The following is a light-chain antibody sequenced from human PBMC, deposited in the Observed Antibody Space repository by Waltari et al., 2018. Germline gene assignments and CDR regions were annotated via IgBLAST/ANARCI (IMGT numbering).Light chain of an antibody. Sequence: DIQMTQSPSTLSASVGDGVTITCRASQSISSWLAWYQQKTGKAPKLLIYKASSLESGVPSRFSGSGSGTEFTLTISSLQPDDFATYYCQQYNTQYTFGQGTKLEIK. J-gene: IGKJ2*01. CDR1: QSISSW. CDR3: QQYNTQYT. CDR2: KAS. V-gene: IGKV1-5*03.